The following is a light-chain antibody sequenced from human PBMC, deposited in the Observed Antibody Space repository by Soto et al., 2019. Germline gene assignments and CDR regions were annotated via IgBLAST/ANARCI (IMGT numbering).Light chain of an antibody. CDR2: ATS. Sequence: DIQLTQSPSSLSASVGDRVTITCRASQTIDTYVNWYQQKPGTAPKLLIYATSNLQSGVPSRFSGSGSGTDFTLTINSLQPEDSATYYCQQAYSTPWTFGQGTKVDIK. J-gene: IGKJ1*01. CDR3: QQAYSTPWT. V-gene: IGKV1-39*01. CDR1: QTIDTY.